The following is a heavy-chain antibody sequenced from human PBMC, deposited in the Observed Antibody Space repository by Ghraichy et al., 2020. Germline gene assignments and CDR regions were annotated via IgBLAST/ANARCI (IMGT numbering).Heavy chain of an antibody. J-gene: IGHJ4*02. D-gene: IGHD5-18*01. CDR2: INTSTGGT. CDR3: ARRLGTAFDTPSFDY. CDR1: GYTFTGYY. Sequence: ASVKVSCKASGYTFTGYYVHWVRQAPDERLEWMGWINTSTGGTRYSQRFQGRVTMTRDTSIRTAYLEMTKLRSDDTAVFYCARRLGTAFDTPSFDYWGQGTPVTVSS. V-gene: IGHV1-2*02.